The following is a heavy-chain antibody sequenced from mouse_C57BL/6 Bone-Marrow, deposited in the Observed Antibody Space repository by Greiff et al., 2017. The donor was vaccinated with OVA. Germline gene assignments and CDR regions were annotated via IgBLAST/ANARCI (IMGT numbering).Heavy chain of an antibody. D-gene: IGHD2-10*02. CDR1: GFTFSDYY. Sequence: EVKLMESGGGLVQPGGSLKLSCAASGFTFSDYYMYWVRQTPEKRLEWVAFISNGGGSSYYPDTVKGRFTISRDNAKNTLYLRMSRLKSEDTAMYYCARQYGNYGFDYWGQGTTLTVSS. CDR3: ARQYGNYGFDY. CDR2: ISNGGGSS. J-gene: IGHJ2*01. V-gene: IGHV5-12*01.